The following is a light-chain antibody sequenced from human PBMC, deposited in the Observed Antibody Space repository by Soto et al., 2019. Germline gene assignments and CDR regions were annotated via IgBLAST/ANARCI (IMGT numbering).Light chain of an antibody. CDR3: SSYSSSGTLYV. V-gene: IGLV2-14*01. CDR2: DVN. CDR1: SSDVGGYNY. J-gene: IGLJ1*01. Sequence: QSVLTQPASVSGSPGQSTTISCTGTSSDVGGYNYVSWYQHHPGKAPKLMIYDVNNRPSGISNRFFGSKSGNTASLTISGLQTEDEADYYCSSYSSSGTLYVFGTGTKLTVL.